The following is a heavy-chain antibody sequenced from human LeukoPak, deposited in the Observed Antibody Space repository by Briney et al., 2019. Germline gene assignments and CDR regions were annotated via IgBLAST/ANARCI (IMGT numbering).Heavy chain of an antibody. CDR1: GYTFTSYD. J-gene: IGHJ6*03. Sequence: ASVKVSCKASGYTFTSYDINWVRQATGQGLECMGWMNPNSGNTGYAQKFQGGVTMTRNTSISTAYMELSSLRSEDTAVYYCAREGSTSCPGNGGSCENYYYYMDVCGKGTTVTVSS. D-gene: IGHD2-2*01. V-gene: IGHV1-8*01. CDR3: AREGSTSCPGNGGSCENYYYYMDV. CDR2: MNPNSGNT.